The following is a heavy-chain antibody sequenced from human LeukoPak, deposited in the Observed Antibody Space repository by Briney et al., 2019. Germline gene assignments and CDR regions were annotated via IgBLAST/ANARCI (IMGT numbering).Heavy chain of an antibody. Sequence: TSETLSLTCTVSGVSISSGSYYWSWIRQPAGKGLEWIGRIYTSGSTNYNPSLKSRVTISVDTSKNQFSLKLSSVTAADTAVYYCARDDRDSSWFTLDAFDIWGQGTMVTVSS. J-gene: IGHJ3*02. CDR3: ARDDRDSSWFTLDAFDI. CDR2: IYTSGST. D-gene: IGHD3-22*01. CDR1: GVSISSGSYY. V-gene: IGHV4-61*02.